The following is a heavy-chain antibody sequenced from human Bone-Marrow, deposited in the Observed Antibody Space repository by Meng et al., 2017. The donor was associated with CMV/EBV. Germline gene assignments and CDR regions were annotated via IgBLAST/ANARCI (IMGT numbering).Heavy chain of an antibody. J-gene: IGHJ6*02. CDR2: IAYSGDT. CDR3: ARFDMDVEGYYGMDV. V-gene: IGHV4-59*01. CDR1: GGSISSYY. Sequence: SETLSLTCTVSGGSISSYYWNWLRQPPGKGLEWIGYIAYSGDTNYNPSLKSRVTISVDTSKNKFSLKLSSVTAADTAFYYCARFDMDVEGYYGMDVWGQGPTVPVSS. D-gene: IGHD6-13*01.